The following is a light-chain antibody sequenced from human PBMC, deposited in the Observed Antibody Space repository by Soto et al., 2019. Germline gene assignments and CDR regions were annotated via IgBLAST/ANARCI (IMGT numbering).Light chain of an antibody. CDR2: GNS. Sequence: QSVLTQPPSVSGAPGQRVTISCTGSSSNIGAGYDVHWYQQLPGTAPKLLIYGNSNRPSGVPDRFSGSKSGTSASLAITGLQAEHEADYYCQSYDGSLSALFVGGTKVTVL. CDR1: SSNIGAGYD. CDR3: QSYDGSLSAL. V-gene: IGLV1-40*01. J-gene: IGLJ3*02.